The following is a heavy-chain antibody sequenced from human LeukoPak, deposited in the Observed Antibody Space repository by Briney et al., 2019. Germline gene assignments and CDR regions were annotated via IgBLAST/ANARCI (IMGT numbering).Heavy chain of an antibody. Sequence: GGSLRLSCAASGFTFSSYSMNWVRQAPGEGLEWVSSISSSSYIYYADSVKGRFTISRDNVKNSLYLQMNSLRAEDTAVYYCATLRLIIDYWGQGTLVTVSS. CDR3: ATLRLIIDY. J-gene: IGHJ4*02. V-gene: IGHV3-21*01. CDR1: GFTFSSYS. CDR2: ISSSSYI. D-gene: IGHD3-16*01.